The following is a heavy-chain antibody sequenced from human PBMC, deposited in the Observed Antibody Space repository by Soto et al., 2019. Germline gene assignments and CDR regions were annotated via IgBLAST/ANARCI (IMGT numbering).Heavy chain of an antibody. V-gene: IGHV3-30*18. CDR1: GFTFSSYG. CDR2: ISYDGSNK. J-gene: IGHJ4*02. CDR3: ANAPDYGGNDPPDY. Sequence: QVQLVESGGGVVQPGRSLRLSCAASGFTFSSYGMHWVRQAPGKGLEWVAVISYDGSNKYYADSVKGRFTISRDNSKNTMYLQMNSLRAEDTAVYYCANAPDYGGNDPPDYWGQGTLVTVSS. D-gene: IGHD4-17*01.